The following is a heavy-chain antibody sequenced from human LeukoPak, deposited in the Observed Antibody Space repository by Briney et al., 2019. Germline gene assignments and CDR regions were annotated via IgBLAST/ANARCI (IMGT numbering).Heavy chain of an antibody. V-gene: IGHV5-51*01. CDR1: GYSFTSYW. Sequence: GESLKISCKGSGYSFTSYWIGWVRQMPGKGLEWMGIIYPGDSDTRYSPSFQGQVTITADKSISTAYLQWSSLKASDTAMYYCARSYCSSTSCYRFYFDYWGQGTLVTVSS. J-gene: IGHJ4*02. D-gene: IGHD2-2*02. CDR2: IYPGDSDT. CDR3: ARSYCSSTSCYRFYFDY.